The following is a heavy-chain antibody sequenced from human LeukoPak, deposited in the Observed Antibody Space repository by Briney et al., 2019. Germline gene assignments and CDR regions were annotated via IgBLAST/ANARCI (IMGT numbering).Heavy chain of an antibody. CDR2: IYPGDSET. J-gene: IGHJ4*02. CDR1: GYNFTNYW. V-gene: IGHV5-51*01. D-gene: IGHD5-12*01. CDR3: TLHSGSRVYSDYDY. Sequence: GESLKISCKGSGYNFTNYWIGWVRQMPGKGLEWMGIIYPGDSETTYSPSFQGQVTISADKSISTAYLQWSSLKASDSAMYYCTLHSGSRVYSDYDYWGQGTLVTVSS.